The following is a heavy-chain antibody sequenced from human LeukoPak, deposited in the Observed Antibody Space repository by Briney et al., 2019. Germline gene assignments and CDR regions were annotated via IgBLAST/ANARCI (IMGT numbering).Heavy chain of an antibody. J-gene: IGHJ4*02. V-gene: IGHV4-59*01. CDR2: IYYSGST. CDR1: GGSISSYY. D-gene: IGHD4-23*01. Sequence: SETLSLTCTVSGGSISSYYWSWIRLPPGKGLEWIGYIYYSGSTNYNPPLKSRVTISVDTSKNQFSLKLSSVTAADTAVYYCARRGDYGGNLDYWGQGTLLTVSS. CDR3: ARRGDYGGNLDY.